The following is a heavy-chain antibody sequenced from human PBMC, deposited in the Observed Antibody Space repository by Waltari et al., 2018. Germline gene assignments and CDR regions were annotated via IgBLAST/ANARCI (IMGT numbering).Heavy chain of an antibody. CDR3: AAAPMASVANFDS. CDR2: ISHNGIT. CDR1: NGSFSAYY. J-gene: IGHJ4*02. V-gene: IGHV4-34*01. Sequence: QVRLLQWGAGLLKPSETLSLTCAVYNGSFSAYYWSWIRQSPRKGLEWIGEISHNGITNYNPSLKSRVTISLDTSKKEFSLRLSSATAADTAVYYCAAAPMASVANFDSWGQGTLVTVSS. D-gene: IGHD6-13*01.